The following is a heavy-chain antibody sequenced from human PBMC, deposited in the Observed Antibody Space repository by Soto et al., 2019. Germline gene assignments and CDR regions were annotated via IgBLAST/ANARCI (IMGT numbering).Heavy chain of an antibody. CDR1: GYTFTGYY. J-gene: IGHJ6*02. CDR2: INPNSGGT. V-gene: IGHV1-2*04. Sequence: GASVKVSCKASGYTFTGYYMHWVRQAPGQGLEWMGWINPNSGGTNYAQKFQGWVTMTRDTSISTAYMELSRLRSDDTAVYYCAREPLESTMIAAMDVWGQGTTVTVSS. D-gene: IGHD3-22*01. CDR3: AREPLESTMIAAMDV.